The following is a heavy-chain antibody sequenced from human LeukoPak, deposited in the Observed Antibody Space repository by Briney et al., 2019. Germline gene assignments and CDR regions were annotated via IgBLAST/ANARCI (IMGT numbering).Heavy chain of an antibody. CDR2: IYPGDSDT. V-gene: IGHV5-51*01. CDR3: ARHVAAAGENNYYGMDV. D-gene: IGHD6-13*01. J-gene: IGHJ6*02. Sequence: GESLKISCKGSGYSFTSYWIGWVRQMPGKGLEWMGIIYPGDSDTRYSPSFQGQVTISTDKSISTAYLQWSSLKASDTAMYYCARHVAAAGENNYYGMDVWGQGTTVAVSS. CDR1: GYSFTSYW.